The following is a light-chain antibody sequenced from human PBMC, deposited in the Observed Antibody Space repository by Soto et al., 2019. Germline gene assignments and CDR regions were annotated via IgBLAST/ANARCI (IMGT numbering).Light chain of an antibody. CDR1: SSDVGGYNY. Sequence: QSVLTRPASVSGSPGQSITISCTGTSSDVGGYNYVSWYQQHPGKAPKLMIYDVSNRPSGVSNRFSGSKSGNTASLTISGLQAEDEADYYCSSYSSSSILIFGTGTKVTV. J-gene: IGLJ1*01. CDR3: SSYSSSSILI. V-gene: IGLV2-14*01. CDR2: DVS.